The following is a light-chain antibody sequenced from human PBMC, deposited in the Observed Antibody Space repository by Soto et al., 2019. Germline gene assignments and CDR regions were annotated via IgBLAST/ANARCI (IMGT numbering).Light chain of an antibody. J-gene: IGKJ1*01. CDR2: GAS. CDR1: QSVSSN. Sequence: EIVMTQSPATLSVSPGERATLSCRASQSVSSNLAGYQQKPGQSPRLLIYGASTRATGIPARFSGSGSGTEFTLTISSLQSEDFAVYYCQQYHNWPPWTFGQGTKVEI. V-gene: IGKV3-15*01. CDR3: QQYHNWPPWT.